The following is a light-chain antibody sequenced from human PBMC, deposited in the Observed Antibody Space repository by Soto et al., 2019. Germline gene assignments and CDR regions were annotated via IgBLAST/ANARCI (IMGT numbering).Light chain of an antibody. CDR2: EVS. V-gene: IGLV2-23*02. CDR1: SSDVGSYTL. Sequence: QSVLTQPASVSGSTGQSITISCTGSSSDVGSYTLVSWYQQHPGKVPKLMIYEVSKRPSGVSVRFSGSRSGNTASLTISGLQAEDEADYFCWSYAGSFTYIFGTGTQLTVL. J-gene: IGLJ1*01. CDR3: WSYAGSFTYI.